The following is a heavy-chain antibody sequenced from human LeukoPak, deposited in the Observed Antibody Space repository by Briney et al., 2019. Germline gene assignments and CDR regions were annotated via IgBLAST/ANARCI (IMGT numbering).Heavy chain of an antibody. CDR1: GYTFTGYY. CDR3: ARDGDRGYCTNGVCYTAWFDP. J-gene: IGHJ5*02. D-gene: IGHD2-8*01. CDR2: INPNSGGT. Sequence: ASVKVSCKASGYTFTGYYMHRVRQAPGQGLEWMGWINPNSGGTNYAQKFQGRVTMTRDTSISTAYMELSRLRSDDTAVYYCARDGDRGYCTNGVCYTAWFDPWGQGTLVTVSS. V-gene: IGHV1-2*02.